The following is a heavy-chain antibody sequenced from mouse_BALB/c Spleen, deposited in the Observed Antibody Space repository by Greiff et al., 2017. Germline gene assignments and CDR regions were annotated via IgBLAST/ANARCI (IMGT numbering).Heavy chain of an antibody. D-gene: IGHD2-3*01. CDR2: ISNGGGST. J-gene: IGHJ3*01. CDR1: GFTFSSYT. CDR3: ARQDGYHFAY. Sequence: EVNLVESGGGLVQPGGSLKLSCAASGFTFSSYTMSWVRQTPEKRLEWVAYISNGGGSTYYPDTVKGRFTISRDNAKNTLYLQMSSLKSEDTAMYYCARQDGYHFAYWGQGTLVTVSA. V-gene: IGHV5-12-2*01.